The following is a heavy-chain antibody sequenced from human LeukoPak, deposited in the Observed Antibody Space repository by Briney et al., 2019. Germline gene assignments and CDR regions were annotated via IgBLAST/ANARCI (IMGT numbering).Heavy chain of an antibody. CDR1: GFTFSDYY. V-gene: IGHV3-11*04. CDR3: ATRLGAPC. J-gene: IGHJ4*02. Sequence: GGSLRLSCAGFGFTFSDYYMSWVRQAPGKGLEWVAYISSSGSIVHYVDSMKGRFTVSRDNAKNSVYLQMNSLRVEDTAMYYCATRLGAPCWGQGTLVTVSS. D-gene: IGHD7-27*01. CDR2: ISSSGSIV.